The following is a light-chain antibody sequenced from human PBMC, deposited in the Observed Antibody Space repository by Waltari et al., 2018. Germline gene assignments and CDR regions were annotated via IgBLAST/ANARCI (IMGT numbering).Light chain of an antibody. CDR3: AAWDDSLSVWV. CDR1: SSNIGSNY. CDR2: RNN. J-gene: IGLJ3*02. Sequence: QSVLTQPPSASGTPGQRVTISCSGSSSNIGSNYVYWYQQLPGTAPKLLIYRNNQRPSGVPDRFSGSKSGTSASRAIGGLRSEDEADYYCAAWDDSLSVWVFGGGTKLAVL. V-gene: IGLV1-47*01.